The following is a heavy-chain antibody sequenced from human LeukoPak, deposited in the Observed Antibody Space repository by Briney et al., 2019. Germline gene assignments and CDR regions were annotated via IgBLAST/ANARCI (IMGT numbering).Heavy chain of an antibody. CDR2: IYYSGST. V-gene: IGHV4-39*01. CDR1: GGPISSSNYY. Sequence: KPSETLSLTCTVSGGPISSSNYYWGWIRQPPGKGLEWIGNIYYSGSTYYNPSLKSRVAISVDTSKNQLSLKLSSVTAADTAVYYCARLLGDCSGGSCYFFDYWGQGTLVTVSS. CDR3: ARLLGDCSGGSCYFFDY. J-gene: IGHJ4*02. D-gene: IGHD2-15*01.